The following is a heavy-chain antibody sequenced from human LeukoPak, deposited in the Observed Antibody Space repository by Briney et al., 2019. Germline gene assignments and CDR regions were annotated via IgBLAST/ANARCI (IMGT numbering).Heavy chain of an antibody. D-gene: IGHD3-16*01. J-gene: IGHJ5*02. CDR2: IRQNGNEK. V-gene: IGHV3-7*01. CDR3: ARLLGESTIYDL. Sequence: GGSQRLSCTAPGFTINAHWMSWVRQAAGKGLEWVASIRQNGNEKYYVDSVKGRFIISRDNAEKSVSLQMNSLRDEDSAMYYCARLLGESTIYDLWGQGTLVTVSS. CDR1: GFTINAHW.